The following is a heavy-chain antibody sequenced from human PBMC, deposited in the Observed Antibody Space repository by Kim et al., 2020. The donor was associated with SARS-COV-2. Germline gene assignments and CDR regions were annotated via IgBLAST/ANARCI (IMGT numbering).Heavy chain of an antibody. CDR2: ISSSSSYI. CDR3: ARVFRVAAADDY. V-gene: IGHV3-21*01. D-gene: IGHD6-13*01. Sequence: GGSLRLSCAASGFTFSSYSMNWVRQAPGKGLEWVSSISSSSSYIYYADSVKGRFTISRDNAKNSLYLQMNSLRAEDTAVYYCARVFRVAAADDYWGQGTLVTVSS. J-gene: IGHJ4*02. CDR1: GFTFSSYS.